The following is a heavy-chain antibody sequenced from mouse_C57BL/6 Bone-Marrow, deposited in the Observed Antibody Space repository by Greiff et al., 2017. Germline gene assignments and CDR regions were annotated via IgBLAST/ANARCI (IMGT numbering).Heavy chain of an antibody. CDR1: GYSFTGYY. J-gene: IGHJ1*03. D-gene: IGHD1-1*01. CDR3: AREGVDWYFDV. Sequence: EVQLQQSGPELVKPGASVKISCKASGYSFTGYYMNWVKQSPEKSLEWIGAINPSTGGTTYNQKFKAKATLTVDKSYSTAYMQLKSLKSEDSAVYYCAREGVDWYFDVWGTGTTVTVSS. V-gene: IGHV1-42*01. CDR2: INPSTGGT.